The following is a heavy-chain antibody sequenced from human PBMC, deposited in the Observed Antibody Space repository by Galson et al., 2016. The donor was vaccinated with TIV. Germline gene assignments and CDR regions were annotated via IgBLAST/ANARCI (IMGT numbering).Heavy chain of an antibody. Sequence: SLRLSCAASGFTFSRYYMHWVRQAPGEGLEWVSIIYPSGASYYPESTESVKGRFTISRDNSKNTVFLQINSLRVEDTAVYYCATSTMPNLGDYWGQGTLVTVST. D-gene: IGHD7-27*01. J-gene: IGHJ4*02. V-gene: IGHV3-53*05. CDR3: ATSTMPNLGDY. CDR1: GFTFSRYY. CDR2: IYPSGAS.